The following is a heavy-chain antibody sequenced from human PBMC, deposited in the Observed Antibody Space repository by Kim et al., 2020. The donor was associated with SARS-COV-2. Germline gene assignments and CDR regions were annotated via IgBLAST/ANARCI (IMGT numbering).Heavy chain of an antibody. CDR3: TRSISH. CDR1: GFTFSTYW. J-gene: IGHJ4*02. Sequence: GGSLRLSCVASGFTFSTYWMTWVRQAPGKGLEWVATMNQDGREIYYVDSVKGRFTISRDNAKNSLYLQMTSLRAEDTAAHYCTRSISHWGQGTLVTVSS. D-gene: IGHD3-10*01. CDR2: MNQDGREI. V-gene: IGHV3-7*03.